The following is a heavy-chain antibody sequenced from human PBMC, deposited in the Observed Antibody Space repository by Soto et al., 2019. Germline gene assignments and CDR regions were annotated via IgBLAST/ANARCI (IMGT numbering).Heavy chain of an antibody. CDR2: IQSKSDGGTT. CDR1: GFTFSNAW. CDR3: TRDMLLAPFHYYDYMDV. Sequence: GGSLRLSCTTSGFTFSNAWMSWVRQAPGKGLEWVGRIQSKSDGGTTDYAAPVKGRFIISRDDSKNMLYLQMNSLKTEDTAVYYCTRDMLLAPFHYYDYMDVWGKGTTVTSP. V-gene: IGHV3-15*01. J-gene: IGHJ6*03. D-gene: IGHD2-15*01.